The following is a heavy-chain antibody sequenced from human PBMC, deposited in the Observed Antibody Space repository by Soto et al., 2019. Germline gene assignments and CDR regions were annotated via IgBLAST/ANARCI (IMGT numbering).Heavy chain of an antibody. Sequence: SETLSLTCTVSGGSISSSSYYWGWIRQPPGKGLEWIGSIYYSGSTYYNPSLKSRVTISVDTSKNQFSLKLSSVTAADTAVYYCARREWLVLQSVLGEYYFDYWGQGTLVTVSS. CDR2: IYYSGST. D-gene: IGHD6-19*01. V-gene: IGHV4-39*01. J-gene: IGHJ4*02. CDR3: ARREWLVLQSVLGEYYFDY. CDR1: GGSISSSSYY.